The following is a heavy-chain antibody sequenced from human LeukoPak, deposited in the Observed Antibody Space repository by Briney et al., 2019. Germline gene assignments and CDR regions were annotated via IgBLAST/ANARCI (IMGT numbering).Heavy chain of an antibody. CDR1: GGSFSGYY. CDR3: ARGESAEPTISYAFDI. V-gene: IGHV4-34*01. CDR2: INHRGST. Sequence: PSETLSLTCAVHGGSFSGYYGSWICQPPEKGLEWIAEINHRGSTNYNPSLKSRVITSVDTSKNQLSLKLTSVTAEDTAVYYCARGESAEPTISYAFDIWGQGTMATVSS. D-gene: IGHD1-14*01. J-gene: IGHJ3*02.